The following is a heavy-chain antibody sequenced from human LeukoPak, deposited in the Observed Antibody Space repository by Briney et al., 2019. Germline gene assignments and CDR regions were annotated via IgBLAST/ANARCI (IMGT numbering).Heavy chain of an antibody. CDR1: GFTFSSSA. CDR2: VRYDGSNK. J-gene: IGHJ3*02. Sequence: QTGGSLRLSCAASGFTFSSSAMHWVRQAPGKGLEWVAFVRYDGSNKYYADSVKGRFTISRDNSKNTLFLQMNSLRAEDTAVYYCATDRLAMPFTQYCTGGSCFFWGGAASDIWGQGTMVTVSS. V-gene: IGHV3-30*02. CDR3: ATDRLAMPFTQYCTGGSCFFWGGAASDI. D-gene: IGHD2-15*01.